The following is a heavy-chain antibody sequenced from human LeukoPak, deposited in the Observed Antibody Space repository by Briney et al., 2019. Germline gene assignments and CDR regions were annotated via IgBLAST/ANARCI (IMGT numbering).Heavy chain of an antibody. V-gene: IGHV4-59*01. CDR3: ARANTLRAYYYMDV. Sequence: PSETLSLTCTVSGGSISSYYWSWIRQPPGKGLEWIGYIYYSGSTNYNPSLKSRVTISVDTSKNQFSLKLSSVTAADTAVYYCARANTLRAYYYMDVWGKGTTVTVSS. CDR2: IYYSGST. CDR1: GGSISSYY. J-gene: IGHJ6*03.